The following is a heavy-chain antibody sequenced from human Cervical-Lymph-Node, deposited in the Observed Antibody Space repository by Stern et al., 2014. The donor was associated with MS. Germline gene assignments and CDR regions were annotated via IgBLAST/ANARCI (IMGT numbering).Heavy chain of an antibody. V-gene: IGHV1-2*02. Sequence: VQLLESGADVKKPGASVRVSCKASGYTFSGFYMHWVRQAPGQGLEWMGWINPNNGGTKSAQKFQGRVTMTRDTSTSTAYMELSSLTSDDTAVYYCARGRGHGYDFVFLSYWGQGTLVTVSS. CDR3: ARGRGHGYDFVFLSY. D-gene: IGHD5-12*01. CDR1: GYTFSGFY. CDR2: INPNNGGT. J-gene: IGHJ4*02.